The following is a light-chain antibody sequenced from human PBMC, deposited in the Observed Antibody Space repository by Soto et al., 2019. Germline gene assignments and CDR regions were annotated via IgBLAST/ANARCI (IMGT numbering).Light chain of an antibody. CDR2: EVS. J-gene: IGLJ1*01. CDR3: SSFTSANTFV. CDR1: SSDVGGYNY. V-gene: IGLV2-14*01. Sequence: QSALAQPASVSGSPGQSIAISCTGTSSDVGGYNYVSWYQQHPGKAPKLLISEVSIRPSGVSDRFSGSKSGNTASLTISGLQTEDEADYYCSSFTSANTFVFGRGTKVTVL.